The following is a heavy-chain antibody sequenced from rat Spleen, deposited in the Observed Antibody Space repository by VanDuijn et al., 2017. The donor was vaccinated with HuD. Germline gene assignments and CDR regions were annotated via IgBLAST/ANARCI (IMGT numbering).Heavy chain of an antibody. V-gene: IGHV5-31*01. CDR2: IANTGGNT. CDR1: GFNFNDYW. J-gene: IGHJ1*01. Sequence: EVQLVESGGGLVQPGRSWKLSCVASGFNFNDYWMTWIRQAPGKGLEWVASIANTGGNTYYPDSVKGRFTISRDNAKSTLYLQMNSLRSEDTATYYCTRDPTIAASDPYWYFDFWGPGTMVTVSS. D-gene: IGHD1-2*01. CDR3: TRDPTIAASDPYWYFDF.